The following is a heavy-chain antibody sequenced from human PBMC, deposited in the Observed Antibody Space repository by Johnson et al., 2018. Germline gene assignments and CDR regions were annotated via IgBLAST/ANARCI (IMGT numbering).Heavy chain of an antibody. Sequence: EVQLVESGGGLVQPGGSLRLSCAASGFTVSSNYMSWVRQAPGKGLEWVSVIYSGGSTYYADSVKGRFTIPRDNSKNTLYLQKNSLGGEDRAVYYCARARGRGGYFGEVGDYYYYYMDVWGKGTTVTVS. D-gene: IGHD1-26*01. CDR1: GFTVSSNY. J-gene: IGHJ6*03. V-gene: IGHV3-66*02. CDR3: ARARGRGGYFGEVGDYYYYYMDV. CDR2: IYSGGST.